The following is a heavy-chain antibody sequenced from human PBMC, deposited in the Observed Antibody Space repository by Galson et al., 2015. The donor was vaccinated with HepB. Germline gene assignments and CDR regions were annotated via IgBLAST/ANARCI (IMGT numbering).Heavy chain of an antibody. V-gene: IGHV3-30*18. D-gene: IGHD5-12*01. J-gene: IGHJ4*02. CDR3: AKDSGYDFAHLEY. CDR1: GFTFTDYG. Sequence: SLRLSCAAAGFTFTDYGMHWVRQAPGKGLEWVAVISYDGTITYLADSVKGRFTISRDNLKNTLYLETNSLRVEDTAVYYCAKDSGYDFAHLEYWGQGTLVTVSS. CDR2: ISYDGTIT.